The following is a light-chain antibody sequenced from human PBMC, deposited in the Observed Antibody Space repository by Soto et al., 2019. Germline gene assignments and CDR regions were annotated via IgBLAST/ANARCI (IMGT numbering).Light chain of an antibody. CDR3: QQRRNWPPLT. V-gene: IGKV3-11*01. CDR1: QSVSSY. CDR2: DAS. Sequence: EIVLTQSPATLSLSPGERATLSCRASQSVSSYLAWYHQKPGQAPRLLIYDASNWATGIPARFSGSGSGTDFTLSISSLEPEDFAVYYCQQRRNWPPLTFGGWTKVEIK. J-gene: IGKJ4*01.